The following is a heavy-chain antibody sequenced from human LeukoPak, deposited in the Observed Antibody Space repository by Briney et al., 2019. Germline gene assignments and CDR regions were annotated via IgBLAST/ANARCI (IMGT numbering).Heavy chain of an antibody. J-gene: IGHJ5*02. CDR1: GGSISSSSYY. Sequence: SETLSLTCTVSGGSISSSSYYWGWIRQPPGKGLEWIGSIYYSGSTYNNPYLKSRVTISVDTSKNQFSLKLSSVTAADTAVYYCARDGGYSQWPYNWFDPWGQGTLVTVSS. D-gene: IGHD6-19*01. CDR3: ARDGGYSQWPYNWFDP. V-gene: IGHV4-39*07. CDR2: IYYSGST.